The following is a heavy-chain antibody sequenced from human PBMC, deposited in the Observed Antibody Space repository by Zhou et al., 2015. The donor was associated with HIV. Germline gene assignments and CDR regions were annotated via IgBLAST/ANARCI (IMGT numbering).Heavy chain of an antibody. D-gene: IGHD5-18*01. CDR3: AREDTAMANYYYYGMDV. CDR1: GYTFTTYG. Sequence: QVQLVQSGPEVKKPGASVKVSCKASGYTFTTYGISWVRQAPGQGLQWMGWISTYNANTNYAENLQGRVTMTTDTSTSTAYMELGSLRSDDTAVYYCAREDTAMANYYYYGMDVWGQGP. CDR2: ISTYNANT. V-gene: IGHV1-18*01. J-gene: IGHJ6*02.